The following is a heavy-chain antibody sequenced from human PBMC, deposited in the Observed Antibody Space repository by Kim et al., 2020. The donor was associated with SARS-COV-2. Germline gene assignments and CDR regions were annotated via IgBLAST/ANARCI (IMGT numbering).Heavy chain of an antibody. D-gene: IGHD3-9*01. CDR1: GFTFSVYE. J-gene: IGHJ4*02. CDR2: ISSGGSTT. V-gene: IGHV3-48*03. Sequence: GGSLRLSCAGSGFTFSVYEMNWVRQAPGKGLEWVSHISSGGSTTHYADSAKGRFTISGDNAKNLLYLQMNSLRAEDTAVYYCARTTGLTSAYYWGQGTLVTVSS. CDR3: ARTTGLTSAYY.